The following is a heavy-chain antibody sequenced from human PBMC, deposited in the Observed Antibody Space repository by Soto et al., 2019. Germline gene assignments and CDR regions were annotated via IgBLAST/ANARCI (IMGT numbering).Heavy chain of an antibody. Sequence: QVQLVQSGAEVKKPGSSVKVSCKASGGTFSHFVFSWVRQAPGQGLEWMGGIIPILHTTEYAQKFQDRVTISAEKSTSTAYMELRSLTSEHTARYYGATLRVRDQTGLPLPADPLGQGTLFTVSS. D-gene: IGHD2-2*01. CDR3: ATLRVRDQTGLPLPADP. CDR1: GGTFSHFV. CDR2: IIPILHTT. J-gene: IGHJ5*02. V-gene: IGHV1-69*06.